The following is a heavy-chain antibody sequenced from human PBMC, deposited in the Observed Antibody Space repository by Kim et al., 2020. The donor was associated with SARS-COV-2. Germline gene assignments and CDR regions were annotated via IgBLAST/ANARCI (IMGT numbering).Heavy chain of an antibody. CDR3: ARNSGSNAFDI. CDR1: GFTFSSYA. Sequence: GGSLRLSCAASGFTFSSYAMHWVRQAPGKGLEWVAVISYDGSNKYYADSVKGRFTISRDNSKNTLYLQMNSLRAEDTAVYYCARNSGSNAFDIWGQGTMVTLSS. J-gene: IGHJ3*02. V-gene: IGHV3-30*04. D-gene: IGHD3-10*01. CDR2: ISYDGSNK.